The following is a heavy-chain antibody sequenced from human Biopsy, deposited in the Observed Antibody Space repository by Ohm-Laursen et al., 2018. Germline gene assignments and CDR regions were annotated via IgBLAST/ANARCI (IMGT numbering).Heavy chain of an antibody. CDR1: GGTFSNYG. V-gene: IGHV1-18*01. D-gene: IGHD2-2*01. Sequence: GASVKVSCNAPGGTFSNYGVNWVRQAPGQGLEWMGWINTRRGDTNYAQKFQGRVTMTRDTSTTTVFMELTSLRSDDTAMYYCARVEDSTRHWYFDLWGRGTQVTVSS. J-gene: IGHJ2*01. CDR2: INTRRGDT. CDR3: ARVEDSTRHWYFDL.